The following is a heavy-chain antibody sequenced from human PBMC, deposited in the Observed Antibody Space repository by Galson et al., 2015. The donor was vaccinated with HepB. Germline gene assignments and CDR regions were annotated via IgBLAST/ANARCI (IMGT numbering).Heavy chain of an antibody. CDR3: AKTLPLYYYDSSGYLPRAGFDY. D-gene: IGHD3-22*01. CDR2: ISGSGGST. V-gene: IGHV3-23*01. J-gene: IGHJ4*02. CDR1: GFTFSSYA. Sequence: SLRLSCAASGFTFSSYAMSWVRQAPGKGLEWVSAISGSGGSTYYADSVKGRFAISRDNSKNTLYLQMNSLRAEDTAVYYCAKTLPLYYYDSSGYLPRAGFDYWGQGTLVTVSS.